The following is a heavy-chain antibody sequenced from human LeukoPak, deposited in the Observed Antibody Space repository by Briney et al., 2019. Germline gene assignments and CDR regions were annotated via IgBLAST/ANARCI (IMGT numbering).Heavy chain of an antibody. V-gene: IGHV3-21*01. Sequence: KSGGSLRLSCAASGFTFSSYAMSWVRQAPGKGLEWVSSISSSSSYIYYADSVKGRFTISRDNAKNSVYLQMSSLRAEDTAVYYCARCGYSYGDIDYWGQGTLVTVSS. J-gene: IGHJ4*02. CDR2: ISSSSSYI. CDR1: GFTFSSYA. CDR3: ARCGYSYGDIDY. D-gene: IGHD5-18*01.